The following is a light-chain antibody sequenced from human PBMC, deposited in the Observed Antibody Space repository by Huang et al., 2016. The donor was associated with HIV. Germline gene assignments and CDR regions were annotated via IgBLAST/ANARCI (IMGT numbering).Light chain of an antibody. V-gene: IGKV4-1*01. J-gene: IGKJ1*01. CDR2: WAS. Sequence: DIVMTQSPDSLAVSLGERATINCKSSQSVLFSSNNNNYLAWYQQEPGQPPKLLIYWASTRESGVPDRFRGSGSATDFTLTISGLQAEDVAVYYCQQYYTTPWTFGQGTKVEVK. CDR1: QSVLFSSNNNNY. CDR3: QQYYTTPWT.